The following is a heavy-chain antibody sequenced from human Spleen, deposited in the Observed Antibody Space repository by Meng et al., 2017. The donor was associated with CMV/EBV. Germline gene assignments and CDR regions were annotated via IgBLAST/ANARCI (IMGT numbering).Heavy chain of an antibody. D-gene: IGHD5-12*01. V-gene: IGHV3-49*04. CDR1: GFSFGDYA. CDR2: ITKKAYGETT. J-gene: IGHJ4*02. Sequence: GGSLRLSCTASGFSFGDYAMSWVRQAPGKGLEWVGFITKKAYGETTQYVASVKGRFTISRDDSKSIAYLQVNSLKTEDTAVYYCARDPGGGYDSFDYWGQGTLVTVSS. CDR3: ARDPGGGYDSFDY.